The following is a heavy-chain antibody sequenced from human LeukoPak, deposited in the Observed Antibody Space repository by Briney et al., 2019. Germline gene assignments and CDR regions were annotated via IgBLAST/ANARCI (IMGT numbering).Heavy chain of an antibody. CDR2: IYYSGST. V-gene: IGHV4-39*07. D-gene: IGHD3-9*01. J-gene: IGHJ4*02. CDR1: GGSISSSSYY. CDR3: ARMFLDWIIFDY. Sequence: PSETLSLTCTVSGGSISSSSYYWGWIRQPPGKGLEWIGSIYYSGSTYYNPSLKSRVTISVDTSKNQFSLKLSSVTAADTAVYYCARMFLDWIIFDYWGQGTLVTVSS.